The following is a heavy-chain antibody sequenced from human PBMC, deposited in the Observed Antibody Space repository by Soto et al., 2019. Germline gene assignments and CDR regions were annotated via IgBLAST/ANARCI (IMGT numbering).Heavy chain of an antibody. D-gene: IGHD4-17*01. CDR2: ISYHGSDK. J-gene: IGHJ4*02. V-gene: IGHV3-30*18. Sequence: QVQLVESGGGVVQPGRSLRLSCAASGFTFSNYGMHWVRQAPGKGLEWVAVISYHGSDKYYADSVKGRFTISRDNSKNTLYLRTDSLRAEDTAVYSCAKARLPTTVPTVGYWGQGTLVTVSS. CDR1: GFTFSNYG. CDR3: AKARLPTTVPTVGY.